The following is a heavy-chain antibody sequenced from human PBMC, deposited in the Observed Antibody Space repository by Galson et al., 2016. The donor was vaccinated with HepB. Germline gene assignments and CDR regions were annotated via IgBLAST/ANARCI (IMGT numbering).Heavy chain of an antibody. CDR2: INGDGSTT. D-gene: IGHD6-25*01. J-gene: IGHJ5*01. V-gene: IGHV3-23*01. CDR3: AKRALVAGLNWFDS. Sequence: SLRLSCAASGFTFGTYAMTWVRQTPGKGLEWVSSINGDGSTTHYTDSVKGRFTISRDNSQNTLYLWMSSLRAEDSAVYYCAKRALVAGLNWFDSWGQGTLVTVSS. CDR1: GFTFGTYA.